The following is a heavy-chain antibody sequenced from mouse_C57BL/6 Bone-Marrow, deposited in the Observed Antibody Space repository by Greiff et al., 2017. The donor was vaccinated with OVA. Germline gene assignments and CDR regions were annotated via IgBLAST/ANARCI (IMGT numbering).Heavy chain of an antibody. V-gene: IGHV1-53*01. J-gene: IGHJ3*01. Sequence: QVQLQQPGTELVKPGASVKLSCKASGYTFTSYWMHWVKQRPGQGLEWIGNINPSNGGTNYTEKFKSKATLTVDKSSSTAYMQLSSLTSEDSAVYYGARSIYYYGSSCGAYWGQGTLVTVAA. CDR2: INPSNGGT. D-gene: IGHD1-1*01. CDR3: ARSIYYYGSSCGAY. CDR1: GYTFTSYW.